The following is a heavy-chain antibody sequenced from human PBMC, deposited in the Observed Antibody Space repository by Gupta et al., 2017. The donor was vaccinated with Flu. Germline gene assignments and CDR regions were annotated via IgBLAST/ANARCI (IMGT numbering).Heavy chain of an antibody. CDR3: AREGNTAMDLFDY. J-gene: IGHJ4*02. V-gene: IGHV4-31*03. D-gene: IGHD5-18*01. Sequence: QVKLQESGPGLVKPSQTLSLTCTVSGGSISSGGYYWSWIRQHPGKGREWIGYIYYSGSTYYNPSLKSRVTISVDTSKNQFSLKLSSVTAADTAVYYCAREGNTAMDLFDYWGQGTLVTVSS. CDR2: IYYSGST. CDR1: GGSISSGGYY.